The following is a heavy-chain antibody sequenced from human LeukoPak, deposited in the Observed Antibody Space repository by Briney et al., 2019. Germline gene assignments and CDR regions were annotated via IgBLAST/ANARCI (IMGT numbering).Heavy chain of an antibody. CDR1: GYSFTSYW. Sequence: GESLKISCKGSGYSFTSYWIGWVRQMPGKGLEWMGIIYPGDSDTRYSPSFQGQVTISADKSISTAYLQWSSLKASDTAVYYCARLSTIFGVVTLYYFDYWGQGTLVTVSS. CDR3: ARLSTIFGVVTLYYFDY. V-gene: IGHV5-51*01. CDR2: IYPGDSDT. D-gene: IGHD3-3*01. J-gene: IGHJ4*02.